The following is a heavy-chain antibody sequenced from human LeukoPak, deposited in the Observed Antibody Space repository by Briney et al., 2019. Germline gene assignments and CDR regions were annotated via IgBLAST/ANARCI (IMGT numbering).Heavy chain of an antibody. CDR1: GFTFSGYS. V-gene: IGHV3-21*01. J-gene: IGHJ4*02. D-gene: IGHD2-2*01. Sequence: GGSLRLSCAASGFTFSGYSMNWVRQAPGKGLEWVSSISSSSSYIYYADSVKGRFTISRDNAKNSLYLQMNGLRAEDTAVYYCARVPPAMGYCSSTSCYGWGQGTLVTVSS. CDR3: ARVPPAMGYCSSTSCYG. CDR2: ISSSSSYI.